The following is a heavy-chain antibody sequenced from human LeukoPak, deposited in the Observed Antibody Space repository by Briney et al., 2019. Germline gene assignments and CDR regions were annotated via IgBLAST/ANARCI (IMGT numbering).Heavy chain of an antibody. D-gene: IGHD3-16*01. V-gene: IGHV1-69*05. CDR1: GGTFSSYA. Sequence: ASVKVSCKASGGTFSSYAISWVRQAPGQGLEWMGGIIPIFGTANYAQKFQGRVTMTRDTSISTAYMELSRLRSDDTAVYYCARKMIFDYWGQGTLVTVSS. J-gene: IGHJ4*02. CDR3: ARKMIFDY. CDR2: IIPIFGTA.